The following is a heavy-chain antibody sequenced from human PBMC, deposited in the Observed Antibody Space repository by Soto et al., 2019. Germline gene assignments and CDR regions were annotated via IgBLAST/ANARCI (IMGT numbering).Heavy chain of an antibody. CDR2: IYYSGTS. Sequence: TLCLPWTVAEDTIISGGYYRSLKNQHPGKGLEWIGYIYYSGTSYYNPSLESRVTLSVDTSKNQFSLKLSSVTAADTAVYYCARARGNWGYFAYWGHGSLVTVSS. V-gene: IGHV4-31*02. D-gene: IGHD7-27*01. CDR3: ARARGNWGYFAY. J-gene: IGHJ4*01. CDR1: EDTIISGGYY.